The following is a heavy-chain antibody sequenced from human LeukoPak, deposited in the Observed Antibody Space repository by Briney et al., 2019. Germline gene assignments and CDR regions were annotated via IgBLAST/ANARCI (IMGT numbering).Heavy chain of an antibody. V-gene: IGHV3-53*01. CDR3: TTYYYDSSGRLRGARDY. J-gene: IGHJ4*02. D-gene: IGHD3-22*01. CDR2: IFSST. CDR1: GFTISSNS. Sequence: GGSLRLSCTVSGFTISSNSMSWVRQAPGKGLEWVSFIFSSTHYSDSVKGRFTISRDNSKNTLYLQMNSLRAEDTAVYYCTTYYYDSSGRLRGARDYWGQGTLVTVSS.